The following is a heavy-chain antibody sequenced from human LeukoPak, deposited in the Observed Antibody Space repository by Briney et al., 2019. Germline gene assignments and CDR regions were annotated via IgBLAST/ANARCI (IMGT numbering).Heavy chain of an antibody. V-gene: IGHV4-39*01. CDR2: IYFSGNT. CDR1: GGSTSSHS. Sequence: SETLSLTCTVSGGSTSSHSWSWIRQPPGKGLEWIGSIYFSGNTYYNPSLKTRVTISIDTSKNQFSLKLTSVTAADTAIFYCASGYFVHTFDFWGQGTLGTVSS. D-gene: IGHD2-2*03. CDR3: ASGYFVHTFDF. J-gene: IGHJ4*02.